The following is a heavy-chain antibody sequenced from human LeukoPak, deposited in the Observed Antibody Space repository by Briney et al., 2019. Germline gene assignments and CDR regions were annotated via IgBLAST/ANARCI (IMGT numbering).Heavy chain of an antibody. V-gene: IGHV4-39*07. J-gene: IGHJ4*02. CDR1: GASININNYY. D-gene: IGHD2-21*02. Sequence: SETLSLTCSVSGASININNYYWSWIRQPPGKGPEWIAVINHSGSTNYNPSLKSRVTISVDTSKNQFSLKLSSVTAADTAVYYCARGLAYCGGDCYSVFDYWGQGTLVIVSS. CDR3: ARGLAYCGGDCYSVFDY. CDR2: INHSGST.